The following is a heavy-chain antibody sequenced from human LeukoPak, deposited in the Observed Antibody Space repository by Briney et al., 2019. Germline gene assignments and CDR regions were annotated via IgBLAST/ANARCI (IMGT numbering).Heavy chain of an antibody. D-gene: IGHD6-19*01. CDR3: ARLIAVADTDDFDY. CDR1: GGSISSGSYY. Sequence: SETLSLTCTVSGGSISSGSYYWGWIRQPPGKGLEWIGSIYYSGSTYYNPSLESRVTISVDTSKNQFSLKLSSVTAADTAVYYCARLIAVADTDDFDYWGQGTLVTVSS. V-gene: IGHV4-39*01. CDR2: IYYSGST. J-gene: IGHJ4*02.